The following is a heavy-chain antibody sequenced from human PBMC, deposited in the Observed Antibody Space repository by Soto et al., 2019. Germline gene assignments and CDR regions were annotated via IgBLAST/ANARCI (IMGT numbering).Heavy chain of an antibody. CDR3: ARDLGEYYDSSGYFRSYYFDY. V-gene: IGHV3-30-3*01. Sequence: QVQLVESGGGVVQPGRSLRLSCAASGFTFSSYAMHWVRQAPGKGLEWVAVISYDGSNKYYADSVKGRFTISRDNSKNTLYLQMNSLRAEDTAAYYCARDLGEYYDSSGYFRSYYFDYWGQGTLVTVSS. J-gene: IGHJ4*02. CDR1: GFTFSSYA. D-gene: IGHD3-22*01. CDR2: ISYDGSNK.